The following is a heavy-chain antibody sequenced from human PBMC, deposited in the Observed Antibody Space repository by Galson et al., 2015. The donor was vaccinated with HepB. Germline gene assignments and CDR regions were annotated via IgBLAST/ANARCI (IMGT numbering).Heavy chain of an antibody. D-gene: IGHD4-17*01. CDR1: GFTFSSYG. Sequence: SLRLSCAASGFTFSSYGMHWVRQAPGKGLEWVAFIRYDGSNKYYADSVKGRFTISRDNSKNTLYLQMNSLRAEDTAVYYCASVYGDYPDHYFDYWGQGTLVTASS. J-gene: IGHJ4*02. V-gene: IGHV3-30*02. CDR2: IRYDGSNK. CDR3: ASVYGDYPDHYFDY.